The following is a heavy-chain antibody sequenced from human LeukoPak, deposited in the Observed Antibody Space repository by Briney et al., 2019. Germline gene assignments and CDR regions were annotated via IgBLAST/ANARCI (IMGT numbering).Heavy chain of an antibody. CDR1: GGSFSGYY. Sequence: SETLSLTCGVYGGSFSGYYWNWIRQPPGMGLEWIGEINHRGGTDYNPSLKSRVTMSVDTSKNQFSLKLSSVTAADTAVYYCAISGYSSSWLNYWGQGTLVTVSS. V-gene: IGHV4-34*01. J-gene: IGHJ4*02. D-gene: IGHD6-13*01. CDR2: INHRGGT. CDR3: AISGYSSSWLNY.